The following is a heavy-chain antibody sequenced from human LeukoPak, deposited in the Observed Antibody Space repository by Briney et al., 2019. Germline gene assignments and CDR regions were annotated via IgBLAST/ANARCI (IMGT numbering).Heavy chain of an antibody. D-gene: IGHD3-10*01. Sequence: GASVKVSCKASEGTFSSYAISWVRQAPGQGLEWMGGIIPIFGTANYAQKFQGRVTITADESTSTAYMELSSLRSEDTAVYYCAYYGSGSPLMIYGMDVWGKGTTVTVSS. V-gene: IGHV1-69*01. CDR1: EGTFSSYA. J-gene: IGHJ6*04. CDR3: AYYGSGSPLMIYGMDV. CDR2: IIPIFGTA.